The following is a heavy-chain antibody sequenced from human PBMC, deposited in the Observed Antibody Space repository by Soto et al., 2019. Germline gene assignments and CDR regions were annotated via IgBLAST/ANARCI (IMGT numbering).Heavy chain of an antibody. CDR3: ATGRGDLLY. J-gene: IGHJ4*02. D-gene: IGHD3-10*01. CDR1: GLSFSDYW. V-gene: IGHV3-74*01. Sequence: EVRLVESGGGLVQPGGSLRLSCVASGLSFSDYWIHWVRQAPGKGLMWVSGIRSNERGTAYADSVKGRFTISRDDSRNMVFLQMNSLGTEDTAVYYCATGRGDLLYWGQGTRVTVSS. CDR2: IRSNERGT.